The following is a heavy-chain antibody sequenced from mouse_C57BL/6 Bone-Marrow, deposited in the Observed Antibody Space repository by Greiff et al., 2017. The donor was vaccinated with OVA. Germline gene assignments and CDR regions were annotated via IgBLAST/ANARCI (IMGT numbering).Heavy chain of an antibody. Sequence: LEESGPELVKPGASVKISCKASGYAFSSSWMNWVKQRPGKGLEWIGRIYPGDGDTNYNGKFKGKATLTADKSSSTAYMQLSSLTSEDSAVYFCAIYDVDWYFDVWGTGTTVTVSS. CDR2: IYPGDGDT. V-gene: IGHV1-82*01. J-gene: IGHJ1*03. CDR1: GYAFSSSW. D-gene: IGHD2-12*01. CDR3: AIYDVDWYFDV.